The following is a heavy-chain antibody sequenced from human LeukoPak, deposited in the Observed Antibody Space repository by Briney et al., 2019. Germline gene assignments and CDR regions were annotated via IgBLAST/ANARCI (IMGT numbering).Heavy chain of an antibody. CDR3: ARDSLATTAFDY. D-gene: IGHD4-11*01. CDR2: ISSSADSI. J-gene: IGHJ4*02. Sequence: GGSLRLSCAASGFIFSDYYMSWIRQAPGKRLEWVSYISSSADSIYYTDSVKGRFTISRDNAKNSLYLQMNSLRAEDTAVYYCARDSLATTAFDYWGQGTLVTVSS. CDR1: GFIFSDYY. V-gene: IGHV3-11*04.